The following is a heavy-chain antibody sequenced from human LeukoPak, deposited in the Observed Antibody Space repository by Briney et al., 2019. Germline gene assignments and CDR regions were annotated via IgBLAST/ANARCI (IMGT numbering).Heavy chain of an antibody. CDR2: INHSGST. CDR3: ARDLIAAAGTGEYYFDY. J-gene: IGHJ4*02. V-gene: IGHV4-34*01. CDR1: GGSFSGYY. D-gene: IGHD6-13*01. Sequence: SETLSLTCAVYGGSFSGYYWSWIRQPPGKGLEWIGEINHSGSTNYNPSLKSRVTISVDTSKNQFSLKLSSVTAADTAVYYCARDLIAAAGTGEYYFDYWGQGTLVTVSS.